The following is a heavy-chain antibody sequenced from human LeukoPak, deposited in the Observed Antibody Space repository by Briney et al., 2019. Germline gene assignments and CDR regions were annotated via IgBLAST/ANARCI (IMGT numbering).Heavy chain of an antibody. Sequence: GGSLRLSCVDSGFTFSTYSMNWVRQAPGKGLEWVSSISSSSSYIYYGDSVKGRFTISRDNAKNSLYLQMNSLRAEDTAMYYCVKPYYYSSGSFNWGQGTLVTVSS. D-gene: IGHD3-10*01. CDR3: VKPYYYSSGSFN. CDR2: ISSSSSYI. V-gene: IGHV3-21*01. J-gene: IGHJ4*02. CDR1: GFTFSTYS.